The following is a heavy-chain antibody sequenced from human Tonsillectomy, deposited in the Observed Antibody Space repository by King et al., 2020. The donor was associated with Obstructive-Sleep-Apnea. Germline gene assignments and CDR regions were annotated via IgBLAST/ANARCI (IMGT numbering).Heavy chain of an antibody. Sequence: VQLVESGGGLVQPGGSLRLSCAASGFTFSSYWMHWVRQAPGKGRVWFSLIIIDGSSTSYAASWKGRFTISRANAKNTLYLQMNSLRAEDTAVYYCARVLAAAGFDYWGQGTLVTVSS. CDR3: ARVLAAAGFDY. V-gene: IGHV3-74*01. CDR2: IIIDGSST. CDR1: GFTFSSYW. D-gene: IGHD6-13*01. J-gene: IGHJ4*02.